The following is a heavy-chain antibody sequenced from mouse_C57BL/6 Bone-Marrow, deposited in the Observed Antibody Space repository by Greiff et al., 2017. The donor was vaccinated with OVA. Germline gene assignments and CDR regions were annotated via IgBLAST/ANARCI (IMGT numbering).Heavy chain of an antibody. D-gene: IGHD2-3*01. J-gene: IGHJ2*01. CDR2: ISDGGSYT. V-gene: IGHV5-4*03. Sequence: EVMLVESGGGLVKPGGSLKLSCAASGFTFSSYAMSWVRQTPEQRLEWVATISDGGSYTYYPDNVKGRFTISRDNATNNLYLQMSHLKSEDTAMDYWAKDQRGGYYNYWGQGTTLTVSS. CDR3: AKDQRGGYYNY. CDR1: GFTFSSYA.